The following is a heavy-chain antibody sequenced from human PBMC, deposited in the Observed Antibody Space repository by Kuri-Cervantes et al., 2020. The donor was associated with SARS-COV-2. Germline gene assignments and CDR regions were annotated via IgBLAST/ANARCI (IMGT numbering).Heavy chain of an antibody. CDR1: GYTFTNYG. CDR2: INGYNDNT. J-gene: IGHJ3*02. V-gene: IGHV1-18*04. D-gene: IGHD6-13*01. Sequence: ASVKVSCKASGYTFTNYGISWVRQAPGQGLEWMGWINGYNDNTKYAQKLQGRVTMTTDTSTSTAYMELRSLRSDDTAVYYCAAALIDAFDIWGQGTMVTVSS. CDR3: AAALIDAFDI.